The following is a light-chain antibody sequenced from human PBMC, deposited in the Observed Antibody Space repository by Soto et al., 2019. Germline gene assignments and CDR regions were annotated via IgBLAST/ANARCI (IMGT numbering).Light chain of an antibody. CDR3: QQYTSYSWT. CDR2: DAS. CDR1: QSINSW. Sequence: DIQMPQSPSTLSASVGDRVTITCRASQSINSWLAWYQQKPGKAPQILIYDASTLKSGVTSRFSASGSGTEFTLIISSLQPDDFVTYYCQQYTSYSWTFGQGTKVEI. V-gene: IGKV1-5*01. J-gene: IGKJ1*01.